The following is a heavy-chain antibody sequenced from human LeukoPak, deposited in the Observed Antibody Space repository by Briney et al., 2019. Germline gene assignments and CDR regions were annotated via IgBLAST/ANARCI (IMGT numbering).Heavy chain of an antibody. D-gene: IGHD5-24*01. CDR3: AREIGPIQLHLWGSAFDY. J-gene: IGHJ4*02. CDR1: GYTFTNYY. CDR2: MNPGGRST. V-gene: IGHV1-46*01. Sequence: GASVKVSCKASGYTFTNYYIHWVRQAPGQGLEWMGIMNPGGRSTSYAQKFQGRVTMTRDTSTSTVYMELSSLRSEDTAVYYCAREIGPIQLHLWGSAFDYWGQGTLVTVSS.